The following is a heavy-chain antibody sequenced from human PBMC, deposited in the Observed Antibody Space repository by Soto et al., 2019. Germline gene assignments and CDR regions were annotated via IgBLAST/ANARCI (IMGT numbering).Heavy chain of an antibody. CDR1: GFTFSSYG. Sequence: TGGSLRLSCAASGFTFSSYGMHWVRQAPGKGLEWVAVISYDGSNKYYADSVKGRFTISRDNSKNTLYLQMNSLRAEDTAVYYCAKDGRITMIVVVPDSWGQGTLVTVS. D-gene: IGHD3-22*01. V-gene: IGHV3-30*18. J-gene: IGHJ5*02. CDR3: AKDGRITMIVVVPDS. CDR2: ISYDGSNK.